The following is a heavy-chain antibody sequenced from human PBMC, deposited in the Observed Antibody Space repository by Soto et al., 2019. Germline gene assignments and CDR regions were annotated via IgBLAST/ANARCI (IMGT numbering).Heavy chain of an antibody. CDR2: ISAYNGNT. CDR3: ASGTNGAFFVY. CDR1: GYTFTNYG. Sequence: GASVKVSCKASGYTFTNYGISWVRQVPGQGLEWMGWISAYNGNTNYAQKLQDRVTISRDNVKNSLYLQMNSLRAEDTAVYYCASGTNGAFFVYWGQGILXTVSS. V-gene: IGHV1-18*01. D-gene: IGHD2-8*01. J-gene: IGHJ4*02.